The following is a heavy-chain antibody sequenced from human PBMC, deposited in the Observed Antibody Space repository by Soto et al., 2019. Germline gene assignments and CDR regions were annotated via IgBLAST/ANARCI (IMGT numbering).Heavy chain of an antibody. CDR2: IYPGDSDT. J-gene: IGHJ3*02. V-gene: IGHV5-51*01. CDR1: GYSFTSYL. D-gene: IGHD3-22*01. Sequence: GESLKISCKGSGYSFTSYLIGWVRQMPGKSLEWMGIIYPGDSDTRYSPSFQGQVTISADKSISTAYLQWSSLKASDTAMYYCASGYYYDSSGYYYVRAFDIWGQGTMVTVSS. CDR3: ASGYYYDSSGYYYVRAFDI.